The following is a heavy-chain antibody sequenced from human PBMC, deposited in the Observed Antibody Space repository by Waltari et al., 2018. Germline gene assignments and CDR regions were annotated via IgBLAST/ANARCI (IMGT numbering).Heavy chain of an antibody. J-gene: IGHJ4*02. Sequence: QVQLQESGPGLVKPSETLSLTCTGSGGSLRDYYWSWIRQFPGQGLEWIGYIYYTGSTNYNPSLKSRVTISVDTSRNQFSLKVSSVTAADTAVYYCARGTNPFGYWGQGTLVTVSS. CDR2: IYYTGST. CDR1: GGSLRDYY. CDR3: ARGTNPFGY. V-gene: IGHV4-59*13.